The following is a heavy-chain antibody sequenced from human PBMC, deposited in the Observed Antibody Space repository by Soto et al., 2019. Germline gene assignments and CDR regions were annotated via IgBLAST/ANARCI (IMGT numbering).Heavy chain of an antibody. D-gene: IGHD1-26*01. CDR3: ARSGSYRLDY. J-gene: IGHJ4*02. V-gene: IGHV3-48*01. Sequence: PGGSLRLSCGASGFTLSNYNMNWVRQAPGKGLEWISYISSGGGTLYHADSVKGRFTISRDNAKNSLNLQMNSLRGEDTAVYYCARSGSYRLDYWGQGTLVTVSS. CDR2: ISSGGGTL. CDR1: GFTLSNYN.